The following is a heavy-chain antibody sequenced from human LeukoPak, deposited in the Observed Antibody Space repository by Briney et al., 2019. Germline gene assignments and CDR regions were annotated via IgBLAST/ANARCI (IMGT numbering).Heavy chain of an antibody. Sequence: GGSLRLSCAASGFTFSSYWMHWVRQAPGKGLVWVSRINSDGSSTNYADSVKGRFTISRDNAKNTLYLQMNSLRAEDTAVYYCARDAAIASRLDYFDYWGQGTLVTVSS. J-gene: IGHJ4*02. V-gene: IGHV3-74*01. CDR3: ARDAAIASRLDYFDY. CDR1: GFTFSSYW. CDR2: INSDGSST. D-gene: IGHD6-6*01.